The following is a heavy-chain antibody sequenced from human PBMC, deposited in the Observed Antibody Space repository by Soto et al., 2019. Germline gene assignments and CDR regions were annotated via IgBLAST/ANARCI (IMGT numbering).Heavy chain of an antibody. CDR3: ARGGLLPDY. Sequence: PSETLCLTCAVSGGSISSGGYSWSWIRQPPGKGLEWIGYISHSGSTYYSPSLKSRVTISVDRSKNQFSLKLSSVTAADTAVYYCARGGLLPDYWGQGTLVTVS. CDR1: GGSISSGGYS. J-gene: IGHJ4*02. V-gene: IGHV4-30-2*01. D-gene: IGHD6-19*01. CDR2: ISHSGST.